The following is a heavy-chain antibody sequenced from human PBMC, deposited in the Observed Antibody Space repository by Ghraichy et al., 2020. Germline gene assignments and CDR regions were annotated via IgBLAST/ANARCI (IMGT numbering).Heavy chain of an antibody. J-gene: IGHJ4*02. CDR3: AKVSSSSSSRDY. D-gene: IGHD6-6*01. CDR1: GFTFSSYG. CDR2: ISYDGSNK. Sequence: GGSLRLSCAASGFTFSSYGMHWVSQAPGKGLEWVAVISYDGSNKYYADSVKGRFTISRDNSKNTLYLQMNSLRAEDTAVYYCAKVSSSSSSRDYWGQGTLVTVSS. V-gene: IGHV3-30*18.